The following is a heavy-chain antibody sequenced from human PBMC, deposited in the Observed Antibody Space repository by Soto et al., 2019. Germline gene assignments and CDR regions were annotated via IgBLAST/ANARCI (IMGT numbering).Heavy chain of an antibody. V-gene: IGHV3-30*18. Sequence: VQLVESGGGVVQPGRSLRLSCAASGFTFSDYAMHWVRQAPGKGLEWVAVVSHDGRNTHYADSVKGRFTISRDSSKNTVSLEMTSLRAEDTAVYYFSKGGRQWLVTSDFNYWGQGALVTVSS. CDR3: SKGGRQWLVTSDFNY. D-gene: IGHD6-19*01. CDR2: VSHDGRNT. J-gene: IGHJ4*02. CDR1: GFTFSDYA.